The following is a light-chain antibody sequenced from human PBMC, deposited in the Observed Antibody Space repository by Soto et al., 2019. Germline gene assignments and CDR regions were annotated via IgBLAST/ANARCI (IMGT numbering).Light chain of an antibody. CDR1: QGVGGW. V-gene: IGKV1-12*01. CDR2: ATS. Sequence: QMTQSPSSVSASVGDRVTMTCRASQGVGGWLAWYQQKPGKVPKLLIYATSSLHSGVPSRFSGSGSGTDFTLSISSLQPEDFATYYCQQTHSLPLSFGPGTKVDIK. J-gene: IGKJ3*01. CDR3: QQTHSLPLS.